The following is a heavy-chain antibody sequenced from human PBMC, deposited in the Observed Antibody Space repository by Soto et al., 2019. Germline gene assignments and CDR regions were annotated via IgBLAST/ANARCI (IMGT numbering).Heavy chain of an antibody. V-gene: IGHV4-59*01. CDR2: SSYGGIT. CDR3: ARDRKAKYIKGGFEY. Sequence: SGTLCLTCSVSGFCISEYCWSWVRQSPEKGLEYIAYSSYGGITNLNGALNGRVTISIDTSKNQFSLKATSLTAADTAVYYCARDRKAKYIKGGFEYWGQGTLVTVSS. D-gene: IGHD3-16*01. J-gene: IGHJ4*02. CDR1: GFCISEYC.